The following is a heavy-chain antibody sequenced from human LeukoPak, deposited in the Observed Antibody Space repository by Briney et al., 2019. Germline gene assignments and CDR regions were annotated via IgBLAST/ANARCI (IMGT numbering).Heavy chain of an antibody. CDR3: AQTRRAWGVHDAFDI. CDR2: INHSGST. D-gene: IGHD3-16*01. V-gene: IGHV4-34*01. J-gene: IGHJ3*02. Sequence: SETVSLTCAVYGGSFSGYYWSWIRQPPGKGLEWIGEINHSGSTNYNPSLKSRVTISVDTSKNQFSLKLSSVTAADTAVYYCAQTRRAWGVHDAFDIWGQGTMVTVSS. CDR1: GGSFSGYY.